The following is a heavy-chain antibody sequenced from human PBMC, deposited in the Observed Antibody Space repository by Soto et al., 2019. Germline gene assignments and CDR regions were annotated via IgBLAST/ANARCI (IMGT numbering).Heavy chain of an antibody. D-gene: IGHD6-19*01. CDR2: IYYSGST. Sequence: SGTLSLTCTVSGRSISSYYWNWIRQPPGKGLEWIGYIYYSGSTNYNPSLKRRVTISVDTSKNQFSLKLSSVTAAGTAVYYCARGHSSGWGGLDYWGQGTLVTVSS. J-gene: IGHJ4*02. V-gene: IGHV4-59*01. CDR1: GRSISSYY. CDR3: ARGHSSGWGGLDY.